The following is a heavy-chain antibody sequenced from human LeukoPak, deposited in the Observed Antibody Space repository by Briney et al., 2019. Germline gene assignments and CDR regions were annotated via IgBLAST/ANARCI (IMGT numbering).Heavy chain of an antibody. CDR3: ARVGVVVAATYSWFDP. CDR1: GGSFSGYY. CDR2: INHSGST. D-gene: IGHD2-15*01. J-gene: IGHJ5*02. Sequence: SETLSLTCAVYGGSFSGYYWSWIRQPPGKGLEWIGEINHSGSTNYNPSLKSRVTISVDTSKHQFSLKLSSVPAADTAVYYCARVGVVVAATYSWFDPWGQGTLVTVSS. V-gene: IGHV4-34*01.